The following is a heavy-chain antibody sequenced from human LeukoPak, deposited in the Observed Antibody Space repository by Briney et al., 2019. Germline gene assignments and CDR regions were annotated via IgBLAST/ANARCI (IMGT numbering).Heavy chain of an antibody. Sequence: GGSLRLSCAASGFSFSSSAMSWVRQAPGKGLEWVSAISGSGGNTYYAGSVKGRFTIFRDNSKNMLYLQMNSLRAEDTALYYFASQKANFYDSSGDVWGQGTTVTVSS. J-gene: IGHJ6*02. D-gene: IGHD3-22*01. CDR1: GFSFSSSA. CDR2: ISGSGGNT. CDR3: ASQKANFYDSSGDV. V-gene: IGHV3-23*01.